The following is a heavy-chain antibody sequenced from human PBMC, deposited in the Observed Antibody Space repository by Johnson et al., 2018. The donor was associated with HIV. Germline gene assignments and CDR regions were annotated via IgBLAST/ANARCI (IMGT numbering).Heavy chain of an antibody. CDR3: ARGPHEVVVVAATSAFDI. CDR1: GFTFSSYG. Sequence: QVQLVESGGGVVQPGGSLRLSCAASGFTFSSYGMHWVRQAPGKGLEWVAVISYDGSNKYYADSVKGRFTISRDSSKNTLYLQMNSLRAEDTAVYYCARGPHEVVVVAATSAFDIWGQGTMVTVSS. CDR2: ISYDGSNK. V-gene: IGHV3-30*19. J-gene: IGHJ3*02. D-gene: IGHD2-15*01.